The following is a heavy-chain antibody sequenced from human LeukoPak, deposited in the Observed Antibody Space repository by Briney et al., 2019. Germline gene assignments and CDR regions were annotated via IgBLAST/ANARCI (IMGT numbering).Heavy chain of an antibody. J-gene: IGHJ4*02. V-gene: IGHV3-21*01. Sequence: GGSLRLSCEAFGFSFSSYNMDWVRQTPGKGLEWISSITTSSSYTLYADSVKGRFTISRDNARNSLYLQMNSLTAEDTAVYYCARSGSYHLPYYFDYWGQGTLVTVSS. CDR1: GFSFSSYN. D-gene: IGHD1-26*01. CDR3: ARSGSYHLPYYFDY. CDR2: ITTSSSYT.